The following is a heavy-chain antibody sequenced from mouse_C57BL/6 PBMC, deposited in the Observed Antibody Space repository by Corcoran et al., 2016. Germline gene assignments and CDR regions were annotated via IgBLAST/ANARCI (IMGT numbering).Heavy chain of an antibody. D-gene: IGHD1-1*01. V-gene: IGHV9-3*01. Sequence: QIQLVQSGPEVKKPGETVKISCEASGYTFTTYGMGWVKQAPGKGLKWMGWINTYSGVPSYADDFKGRFAFSLETSASTAYLQINNLKNEDTATYFCARPITTVVEPWFAYWGQGTLVTVSA. J-gene: IGHJ3*01. CDR2: INTYSGVP. CDR1: GYTFTTYG. CDR3: ARPITTVVEPWFAY.